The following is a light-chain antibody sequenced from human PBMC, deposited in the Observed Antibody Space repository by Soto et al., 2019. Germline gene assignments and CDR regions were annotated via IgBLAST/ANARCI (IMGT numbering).Light chain of an antibody. CDR2: SSN. V-gene: IGLV1-44*01. CDR1: SSNIGINA. J-gene: IGLJ3*02. Sequence: QSVLAQPPSASGTPGQRVTISCSGSSSNIGINAVNWYRQLPGTAPKLLIYSSNQRPSGVPARFSGSKSGTSASLAITGSQSEDEADYYCAAWDDSLNGLVCGGGTKLTVL. CDR3: AAWDDSLNGLV.